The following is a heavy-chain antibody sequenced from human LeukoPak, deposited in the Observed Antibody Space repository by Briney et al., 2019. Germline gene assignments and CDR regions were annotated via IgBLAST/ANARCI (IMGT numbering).Heavy chain of an antibody. D-gene: IGHD6-19*01. CDR2: ISAYNGNT. J-gene: IGHJ4*02. CDR1: GYTFTSYG. CDR3: ARVSRVAGPHYYFDY. V-gene: IGHV1-18*01. Sequence: ASVKVSCKASGYTFTSYGISWVRRAPGQGLEWMGWISAYNGNTNYAQKLQGRVTMTTDTSTSTAYMELRSLRSDDTAVYYCARVSRVAGPHYYFDYWGQGTLVTVSS.